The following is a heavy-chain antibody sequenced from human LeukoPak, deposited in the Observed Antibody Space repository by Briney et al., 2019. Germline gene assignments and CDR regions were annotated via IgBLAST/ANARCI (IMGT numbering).Heavy chain of an antibody. V-gene: IGHV4-34*01. D-gene: IGHD3-22*01. CDR1: GGSFSGYY. J-gene: IGHJ4*02. Sequence: SETLSLTCAVYGGSFSGYYWSWIRQPPGKGLEWSGEINHSGSTNYNQSLKSRVTISVDTSKNQFSLKLSSVTAADTAVYYCARGEYYYDSSGYPDYWGQGTLVTVSS. CDR3: ARGEYYYDSSGYPDY. CDR2: INHSGST.